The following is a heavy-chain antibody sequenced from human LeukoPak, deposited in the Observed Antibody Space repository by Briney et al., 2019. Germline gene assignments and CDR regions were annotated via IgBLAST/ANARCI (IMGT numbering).Heavy chain of an antibody. CDR3: AKAHITMVRGVIITFDY. CDR1: GFTFSSYA. D-gene: IGHD3-10*01. V-gene: IGHV3-23*01. CDR2: ISGSGGST. J-gene: IGHJ4*02. Sequence: PGGSLRLSCAASGFTFSSYAMSWVRQAPGKGLGWVSAISGSGGSTYYADSVKGRFTISRDNSKNTLYLQMNSLRAEDTAVYYCAKAHITMVRGVIITFDYWGQGTLVTVSS.